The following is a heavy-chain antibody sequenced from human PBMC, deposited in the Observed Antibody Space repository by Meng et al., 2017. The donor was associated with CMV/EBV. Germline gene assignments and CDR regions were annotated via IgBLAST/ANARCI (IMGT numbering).Heavy chain of an antibody. V-gene: IGHV1-69*05. CDR1: GGTFSGYA. Sequence: SVKVSCKASGGTFSGYAISWVRQAPGQGLEWMGGIIPIFGTANYAQKFQGRVTITTDESTSTAYMELSSLRSEDTAVYYCARGRRWGSAAGTYMYYYYGMDVWGQGTTVTVSS. CDR3: ARGRRWGSAAGTYMYYYYGMDV. J-gene: IGHJ6*02. D-gene: IGHD6-13*01. CDR2: IIPIFGTA.